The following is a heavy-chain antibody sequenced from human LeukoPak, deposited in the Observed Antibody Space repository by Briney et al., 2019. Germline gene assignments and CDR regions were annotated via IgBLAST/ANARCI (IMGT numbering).Heavy chain of an antibody. Sequence: HTGGSLRLSCEASGFTFNNYAMQWVRQAPGRGLEWVAVISSDGRKPYYADAVKGRFTISRDNSKNTVYMQMNGLRAEDTAMYYRARDFGYASGTYMVYWGQGTLVTVSS. CDR3: ARDFGYASGTYMVY. CDR2: ISSDGRKP. CDR1: GFTFNNYA. J-gene: IGHJ4*02. V-gene: IGHV3-30*04. D-gene: IGHD1-26*01.